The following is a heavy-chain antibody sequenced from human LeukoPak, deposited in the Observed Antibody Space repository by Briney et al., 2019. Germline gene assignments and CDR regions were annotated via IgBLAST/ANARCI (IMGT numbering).Heavy chain of an antibody. J-gene: IGHJ4*02. V-gene: IGHV3-23*01. CDR2: IFCSGGIP. CDR3: GKTTTGYSSGRNPAWPVDY. D-gene: IGHD6-19*01. Sequence: GGSLRLSCTASGFTFSSYAMSWVRQAPGKVLEWVSGIFCSGGIPHYADSVKGRFTISRDNSQNTVYLQMNGLRAEDTAVYYCGKTTTGYSSGRNPAWPVDYWGQGTLVTVSS. CDR1: GFTFSSYA.